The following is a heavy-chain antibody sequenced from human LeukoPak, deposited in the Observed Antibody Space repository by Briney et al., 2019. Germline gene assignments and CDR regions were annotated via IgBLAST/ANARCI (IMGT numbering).Heavy chain of an antibody. CDR2: ISAYNGNT. J-gene: IGHJ4*02. Sequence: ASVKVSCKASGYTFTSYGISWVRQAPGQGLEWMGWISAYNGNTNYAQKLQGRVTMTTDTSTSTAYMELRSLRSDDTAVYYCAREGGDGYNYGPFDYWGQGTLVTVSS. V-gene: IGHV1-18*01. D-gene: IGHD5-24*01. CDR1: GYTFTSYG. CDR3: AREGGDGYNYGPFDY.